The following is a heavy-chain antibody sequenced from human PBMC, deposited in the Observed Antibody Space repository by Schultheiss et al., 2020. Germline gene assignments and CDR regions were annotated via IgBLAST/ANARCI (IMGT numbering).Heavy chain of an antibody. D-gene: IGHD3-10*01. CDR1: GGSISSYY. CDR3: ARHAPYYYGSGSYYIDY. Sequence: SQTLSLTCTVSGGSISSYYWSWIRQPPGKGLEWIGYIYYSGSTNYNPSLKSRVTISVDTSKNQFSLKLSSVTAADTAVYYCARHAPYYYGSGSYYIDYWGQGTLVTVSS. CDR2: IYYSGST. V-gene: IGHV4-59*08. J-gene: IGHJ4*02.